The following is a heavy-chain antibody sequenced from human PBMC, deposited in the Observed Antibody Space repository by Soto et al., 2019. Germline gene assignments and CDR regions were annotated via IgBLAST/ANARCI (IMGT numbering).Heavy chain of an antibody. CDR3: AKDEGYGSGSYYKGY. Sequence: GGSLRLSCAASGFTFSSYVMSWVRQAPGKGLEWVSAISGSGGSTYYADSVKGRFTISRDNSKNTLYLQRNSLRAEDTAVYYCAKDEGYGSGSYYKGYWGQGPLVNV. J-gene: IGHJ4*02. V-gene: IGHV3-23*01. CDR2: ISGSGGST. CDR1: GFTFSSYV. D-gene: IGHD3-10*01.